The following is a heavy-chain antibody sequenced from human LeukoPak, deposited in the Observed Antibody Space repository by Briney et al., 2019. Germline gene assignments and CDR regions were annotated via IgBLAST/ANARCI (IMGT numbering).Heavy chain of an antibody. CDR3: ARDERRRFDP. Sequence: SETLSLTCTVSGGSISSYYWSWIRQAPGKGLEWIGYIYYSGSTNYNPSLKSRVTISVDTSKNQFSLKLSSVTAADTAVYYCARDERRRFDPWGQGTLVTVSS. J-gene: IGHJ5*02. D-gene: IGHD5-24*01. CDR1: GGSISSYY. V-gene: IGHV4-59*01. CDR2: IYYSGST.